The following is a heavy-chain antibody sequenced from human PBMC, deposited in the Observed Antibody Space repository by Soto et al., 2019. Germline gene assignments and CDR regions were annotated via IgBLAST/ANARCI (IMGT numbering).Heavy chain of an antibody. CDR2: INTVATII. CDR3: APGDGRGLSY. J-gene: IGHJ4*02. Sequence: GGSLSLSCAVSGIPFNHYWMHWIRQAPGKGLVWVSHINTVATIINYGDSVKGRFTISRDNAENTLYLQMNSLGVEDTATYYFAPGDGRGLSYWGQGTLVTVSS. D-gene: IGHD2-21*01. CDR1: GIPFNHYW. V-gene: IGHV3-74*01.